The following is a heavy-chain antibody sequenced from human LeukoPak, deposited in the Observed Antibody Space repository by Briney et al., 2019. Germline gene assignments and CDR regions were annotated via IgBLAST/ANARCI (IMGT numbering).Heavy chain of an antibody. J-gene: IGHJ4*02. CDR2: IYYSGST. Sequence: PSETLSLTCTVSGGSISSYYWSWIRQPPGKGLEWIGYIYYSGSTNYNPSLKSRVTISVDTSKNQFSLKLSSVTAADTAVYYCARGQRVGAPPPFWGQGTLVTVSS. D-gene: IGHD1-26*01. CDR3: ARGQRVGAPPPF. CDR1: GGSISSYY. V-gene: IGHV4-59*01.